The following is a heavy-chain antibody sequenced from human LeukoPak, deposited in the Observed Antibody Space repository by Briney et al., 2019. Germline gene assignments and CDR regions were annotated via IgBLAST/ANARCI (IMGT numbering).Heavy chain of an antibody. CDR2: IYYSGST. V-gene: IGHV4-59*01. CDR3: AREVGYSSSWYGTNWFDP. Sequence: MASETLSLTCTVSGDSISGYYWSWIRQPPGKGLEWIGYIYYSGSTNYNPSLKSRVTISVDTSKNQFSLKLSSVTAADTAVYYCAREVGYSSSWYGTNWFDPWGQGTLVTVSS. CDR1: GDSISGYY. D-gene: IGHD6-13*01. J-gene: IGHJ5*02.